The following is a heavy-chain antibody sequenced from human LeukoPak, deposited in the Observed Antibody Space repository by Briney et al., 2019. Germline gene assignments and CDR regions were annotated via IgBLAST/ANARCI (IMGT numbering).Heavy chain of an antibody. CDR3: AKVYSSSLSFDI. CDR2: ISYDGSNK. J-gene: IGHJ3*02. Sequence: GGSLRLSCAASGFTFSSYGMHWVRQAPGKGLEWVAVISYDGSNKYYADSVKGRFTISRDNSKNTLYLQMNSLRAEDTAVYYCAKVYSSSLSFDIRGQGTMVTVSS. CDR1: GFTFSSYG. D-gene: IGHD6-6*01. V-gene: IGHV3-30*18.